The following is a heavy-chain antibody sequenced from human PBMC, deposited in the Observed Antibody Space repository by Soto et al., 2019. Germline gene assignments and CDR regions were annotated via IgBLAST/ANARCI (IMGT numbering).Heavy chain of an antibody. D-gene: IGHD3-9*01. V-gene: IGHV4-38-2*01. CDR3: ARVRPATFDWSFAIDY. Sequence: SETLSLTCAVSGYSFSSDYYWGWIRQPPGKWLEWIGSIYHSGCTYYKPSLKTRVTKYVDTSKNQFSLKLSSVTAAGTAVYYCARVRPATFDWSFAIDYWGQGTLVT. CDR1: GYSFSSDYY. CDR2: IYHSGCT. J-gene: IGHJ4*02.